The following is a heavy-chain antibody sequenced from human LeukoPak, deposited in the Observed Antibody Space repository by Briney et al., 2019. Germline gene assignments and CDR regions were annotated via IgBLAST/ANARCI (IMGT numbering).Heavy chain of an antibody. J-gene: IGHJ4*02. V-gene: IGHV3-33*01. CDR3: ARGASTYSDY. CDR1: GFTFRNFG. CDR2: IWYDGSNK. Sequence: GGSLRLSCAASGFTFRNFGMHWVRQAPGKGLEWVAVIWYDGSNKYNEDSVKGRFTISRDNSKNTLYLQMNSLRAEDTAVYYCARGASTYSDYWGQGALVTVSS.